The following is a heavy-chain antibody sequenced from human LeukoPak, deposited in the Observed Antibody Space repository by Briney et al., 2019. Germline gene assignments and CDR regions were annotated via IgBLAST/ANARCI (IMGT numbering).Heavy chain of an antibody. CDR3: ARADDIVVVPSANVVYGSGSSIY. V-gene: IGHV3-48*02. CDR2: IGSSSSTI. J-gene: IGHJ4*02. CDR1: GFTFSSYS. Sequence: PGGSLRLSCAASGFTFSSYSMNWVRQAPGKGLEWVSYIGSSSSTIYCADSVKGRFTISRDNAKNSLYLQMNSLRDEDTAVYYCARADDIVVVPSANVVYGSGSSIYWGQGTLVTVSS. D-gene: IGHD2-2*01.